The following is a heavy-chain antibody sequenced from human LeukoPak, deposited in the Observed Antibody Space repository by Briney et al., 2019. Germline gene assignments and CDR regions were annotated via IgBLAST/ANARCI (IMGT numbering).Heavy chain of an antibody. J-gene: IGHJ4*02. CDR3: ARVRGHFDY. V-gene: IGHV4-59*01. CDR1: GDSISSYY. D-gene: IGHD3-3*01. Sequence: SETLSLTCTVSGDSISSYYWSWIRQPPGKGLEWIGNIYYSGSTNYNPSLKSRVTISVDVSKNQSSLKLTSVTAADTAVYYCARVRGHFDYWGQGTLVTVSS. CDR2: IYYSGST.